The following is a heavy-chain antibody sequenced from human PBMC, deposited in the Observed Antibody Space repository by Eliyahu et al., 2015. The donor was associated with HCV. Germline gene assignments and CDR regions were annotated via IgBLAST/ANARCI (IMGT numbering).Heavy chain of an antibody. CDR1: GXSFSGFY. CDR3: ARAWSSSWYNSEAFYFDF. Sequence: QVQLQQWGAGLLRPSETLSLTCAVYGXSFSGFYWSWIRQPPGKGLEWIGGINHSGSTKYKPSLRSRVTISVDTSKNQFSLNLSSMTAADTAVYYCARAWSSSWYNSEAFYFDFWGQGTLVTVSS. CDR2: INHSGST. V-gene: IGHV4-34*01. J-gene: IGHJ4*02. D-gene: IGHD6-13*01.